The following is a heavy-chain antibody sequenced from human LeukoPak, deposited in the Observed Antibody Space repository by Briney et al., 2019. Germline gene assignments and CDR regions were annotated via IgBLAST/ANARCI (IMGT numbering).Heavy chain of an antibody. J-gene: IGHJ5*02. Sequence: PGGSLRLSCAASGFTFSSYSMNWVRQAPGKGLEWVSSISGSSSYIYYADPVKGRFTISRDNAKNSLYLQMYSLRAEDTAVYYCARDPGSGYVNNWFDPWGQGTLVTVSS. CDR2: ISGSSSYI. D-gene: IGHD3-22*01. CDR3: ARDPGSGYVNNWFDP. V-gene: IGHV3-21*01. CDR1: GFTFSSYS.